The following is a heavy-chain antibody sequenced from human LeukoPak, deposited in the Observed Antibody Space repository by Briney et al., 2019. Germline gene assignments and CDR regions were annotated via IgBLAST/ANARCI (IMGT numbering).Heavy chain of an antibody. CDR3: AREVRRGRWLQP. J-gene: IGHJ5*02. D-gene: IGHD5-24*01. Sequence: GGSLRLSCAASGFTFSSYDMHWVRQATGKGLEWVSAIGTAGDTYYPGSVKGRFTISRENAKNSLYLQMNSLRAGDTAVYYCAREVRRGRWLQPWGQGTLVTVSS. CDR2: IGTAGDT. CDR1: GFTFSSYD. V-gene: IGHV3-13*01.